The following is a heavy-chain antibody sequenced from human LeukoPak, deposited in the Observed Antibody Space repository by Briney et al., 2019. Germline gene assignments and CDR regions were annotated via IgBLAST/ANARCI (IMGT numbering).Heavy chain of an antibody. D-gene: IGHD3-3*01. CDR1: GGSISSYY. J-gene: IGHJ6*03. CDR3: ARGSYYDFWSGYLGTYYYMDV. CDR2: IYYSGST. V-gene: IGHV4-59*01. Sequence: SETLSLTCTVSGGSISSYYWSWPRQPPGKGLEWIGYIYYSGSTNYNPSLKSRVTISVDTSKNQFSLKLSSVTAADTAVYYCARGSYYDFWSGYLGTYYYMDVWGKGTTVTVSS.